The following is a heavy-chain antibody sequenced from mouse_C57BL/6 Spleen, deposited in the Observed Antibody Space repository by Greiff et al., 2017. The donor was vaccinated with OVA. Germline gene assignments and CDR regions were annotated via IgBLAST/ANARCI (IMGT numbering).Heavy chain of an antibody. CDR3: ARYGLLPPFDD. CDR1: GYTFTSYW. J-gene: IGHJ2*01. V-gene: IGHV1-50*01. CDR2: IDPSDSYT. D-gene: IGHD2-3*01. Sequence: QVQLQQPGAELVKPGASVKLSCKASGYTFTSYWMQWVKQRPGQGLEWIGEIDPSDSYTNYNQKFKGKATLTVDTSSSTAYMQLSSLTSEDSAVYYCARYGLLPPFDDWGQGTTLTVSS.